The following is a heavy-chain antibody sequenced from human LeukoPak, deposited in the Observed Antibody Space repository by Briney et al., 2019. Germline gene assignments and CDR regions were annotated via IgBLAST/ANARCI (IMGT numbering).Heavy chain of an antibody. J-gene: IGHJ6*02. V-gene: IGHV4-61*01. D-gene: IGHD5-18*01. CDR1: GGSISSSSYY. CDR3: ARDPGYSYGLYGMDV. Sequence: PSETLSLTCTVSGGSISSSSYYWGWIRQPPGKGLEWIGYIHNSGSTNYNPSLKSRVTTSVDTSKNQFSLKLRSVTAADTAVYYCARDPGYSYGLYGMDVWGQGTTVTVS. CDR2: IHNSGST.